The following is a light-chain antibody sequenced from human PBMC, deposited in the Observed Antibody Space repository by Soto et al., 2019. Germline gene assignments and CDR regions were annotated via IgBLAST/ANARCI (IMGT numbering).Light chain of an antibody. Sequence: DIQMTQSPSSLSASVGDRVTITCRASQDISNSLAWYQQQPGEVPKVLIYATSILQSGVPARFSGSGSATDFTLTISSLQPEDVATYYCQNYNSAPLTFGGGTKVEI. CDR1: QDISNS. V-gene: IGKV1-27*01. CDR2: ATS. CDR3: QNYNSAPLT. J-gene: IGKJ4*01.